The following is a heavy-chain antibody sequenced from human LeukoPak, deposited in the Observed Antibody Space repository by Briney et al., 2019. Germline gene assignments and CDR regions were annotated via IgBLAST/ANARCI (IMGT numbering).Heavy chain of an antibody. D-gene: IGHD2-15*01. CDR1: GFTVSSNY. Sequence: GGSLRLSCAASGFTVSSNYMNWVRQAPGKGLEWVSRITSSSHYIYYADSVKGRFTISRDNAKNSLYLDMSSLRADDTAVYYCARAENSGSGGLDPWGQGTLVTVSS. V-gene: IGHV3-21*01. J-gene: IGHJ5*02. CDR3: ARAENSGSGGLDP. CDR2: ITSSSHYI.